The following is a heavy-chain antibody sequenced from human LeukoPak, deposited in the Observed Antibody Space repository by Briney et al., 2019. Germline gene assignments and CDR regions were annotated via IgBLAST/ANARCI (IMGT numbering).Heavy chain of an antibody. J-gene: IGHJ4*02. Sequence: SETLSLTCTVSGYSISSGYYWGWIRQPPGEGLEWIGSIYHSGSTYYNPSLKSRVTISVDTSKNQFSLKLSSVTAADTAVYYCARLAYYYYDSSGYGRIYYFDYWGQGTLVTVSS. CDR3: ARLAYYYYDSSGYGRIYYFDY. CDR1: GYSISSGYY. V-gene: IGHV4-38-2*02. D-gene: IGHD3-22*01. CDR2: IYHSGST.